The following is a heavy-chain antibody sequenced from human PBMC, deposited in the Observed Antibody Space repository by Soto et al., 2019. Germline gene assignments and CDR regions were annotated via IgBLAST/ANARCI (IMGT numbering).Heavy chain of an antibody. CDR2: IIPIFGTA. D-gene: IGHD6-19*01. V-gene: IGHV1-69*13. J-gene: IGHJ6*02. Sequence: SVKVSCKASGGTFSVYAISWVGQAPGQGLDWMGGIIPIFGTANYAQKFQGRVPITADESTSTAYLELSSLRSEDTAVYYCARDPGSSGWYSYYYYGMDVWGQGTTVT. CDR3: ARDPGSSGWYSYYYYGMDV. CDR1: GGTFSVYA.